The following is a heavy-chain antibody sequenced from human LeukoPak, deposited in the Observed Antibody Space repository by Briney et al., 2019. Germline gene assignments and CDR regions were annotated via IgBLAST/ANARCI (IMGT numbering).Heavy chain of an antibody. CDR3: AKDSPSGYYDILTGYPVF. CDR1: GFTFSSYA. CDR2: ISGSGGST. J-gene: IGHJ4*02. V-gene: IGHV3-23*01. D-gene: IGHD3-9*01. Sequence: GGSLRLSCAASGFTFSSYAMSWVRQAPGKGLGWVSAISGSGGSTYYADSVKGRFTISRDNSKNTLYLQMNSLRAEDTAVYYCAKDSPSGYYDILTGYPVFWGQGTLVTVSS.